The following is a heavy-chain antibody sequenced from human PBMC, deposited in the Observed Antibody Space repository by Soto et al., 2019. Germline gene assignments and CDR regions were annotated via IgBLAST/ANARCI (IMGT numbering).Heavy chain of an antibody. J-gene: IGHJ4*02. CDR1: GGSISSGGYS. Sequence: KPSETLSLTCAVSGGSISSGGYSWSWIRQPPGKGLEWIGYIYHSGSTYYNPSLKSRVTISVDRSKNQFSLKLSSVTAADTAVYYCARGGYDFWSGYYSLIFDYWGQGTLVTVSS. CDR2: IYHSGST. CDR3: ARGGYDFWSGYYSLIFDY. V-gene: IGHV4-30-2*01. D-gene: IGHD3-3*01.